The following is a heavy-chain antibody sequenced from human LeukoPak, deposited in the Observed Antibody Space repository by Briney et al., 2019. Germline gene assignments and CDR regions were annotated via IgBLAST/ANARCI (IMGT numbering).Heavy chain of an antibody. CDR1: GFTFSSFS. D-gene: IGHD3-16*01. CDR2: IRSGGTNT. CDR3: SSGWGAPFDY. Sequence: GGSLRLSCAASGFTFSSFSMNWVRQAPGKGLEWVSYIRSGGTNTDYTGSVKGRFTISRDNAKNSLYLQMNSLRAEDTAVNYVSSGWGAPFDYWGQGTLVTVSS. V-gene: IGHV3-48*04. J-gene: IGHJ4*02.